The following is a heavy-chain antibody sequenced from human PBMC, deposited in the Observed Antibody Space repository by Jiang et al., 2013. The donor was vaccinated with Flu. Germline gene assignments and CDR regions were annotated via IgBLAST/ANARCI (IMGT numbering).Heavy chain of an antibody. V-gene: IGHV6-1*01. CDR1: GDSVSSNSAA. CDR2: TYYRSKWYN. J-gene: IGHJ4*02. CDR3: AREERIAAAGTVPYFDY. D-gene: IGHD6-13*01. Sequence: SQTLSLTCAISGDSVSSNSAAWNWIRQSPSRGLEWLGRTYYRSKWYNDYTVSVKSRITINPDTSKNQFSLQLNSVTPEDTAVYYCAREERIAAAGTVPYFDYWGQGTLVTVSS.